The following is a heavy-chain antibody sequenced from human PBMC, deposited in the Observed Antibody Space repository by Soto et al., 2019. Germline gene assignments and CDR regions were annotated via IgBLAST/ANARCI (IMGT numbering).Heavy chain of an antibody. CDR3: AGKYYSGSGPVDLYPDY. J-gene: IGHJ4*02. D-gene: IGHD3-10*01. V-gene: IGHV4-59*01. Sequence: SETLSLTCTVSDGSITSYYWSWIRQPPGKGLEWIGFIYYSGSTNYNPSLKSRVTISVDTSKNQFSLKLSSVTAADTAVYYCAGKYYSGSGPVDLYPDYWGQGTLVTVSS. CDR1: DGSITSYY. CDR2: IYYSGST.